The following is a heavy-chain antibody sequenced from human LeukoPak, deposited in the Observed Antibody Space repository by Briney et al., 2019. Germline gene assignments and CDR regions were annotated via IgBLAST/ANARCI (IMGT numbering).Heavy chain of an antibody. CDR2: IRSKANSYAT. V-gene: IGHV3-73*01. CDR3: TRHLTSYDIWTDY. CDR1: GFTFSRSA. J-gene: IGHJ4*02. D-gene: IGHD3-9*01. Sequence: GGSLRLSCAASGFTFSRSAMHWVRQASGKGLEWVGRIRSKANSYATAYAASVKGRFTISRDDSKNTAYLQMNSLKTEDTAVYYCTRHLTSYDIWTDYWGQGTLVTVSS.